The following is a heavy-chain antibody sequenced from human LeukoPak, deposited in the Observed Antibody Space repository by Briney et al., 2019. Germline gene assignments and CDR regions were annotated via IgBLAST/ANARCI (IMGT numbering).Heavy chain of an antibody. Sequence: ASVKLSCKSSGYTFTSYGISWVRQAPGQGLEWMGWISAYNGNTNYAQKLQGRVTMTTDTSTSTAYMELRSLRSDDTAVYYCARGFGLRQLVPFDYWGQGTLVTVSS. V-gene: IGHV1-18*01. CDR2: ISAYNGNT. CDR3: ARGFGLRQLVPFDY. CDR1: GYTFTSYG. D-gene: IGHD6-6*01. J-gene: IGHJ4*02.